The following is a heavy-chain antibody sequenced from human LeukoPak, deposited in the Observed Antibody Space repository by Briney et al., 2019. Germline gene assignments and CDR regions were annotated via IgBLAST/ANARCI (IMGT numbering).Heavy chain of an antibody. CDR3: AKTRGISISGVVPLCDY. V-gene: IGHV3-23*01. Sequence: GGSLRLSCAASGFTFSSYSMNWVRQAPGKGLDWVSIISGSGGTPYYTDSVKGRFTISRDNSKNTLYLQMNSLRAEDTAVYYCAKTRGISISGVVPLCDYWGQGTLVTVSS. CDR1: GFTFSSYS. J-gene: IGHJ4*02. D-gene: IGHD3-3*01. CDR2: ISGSGGTP.